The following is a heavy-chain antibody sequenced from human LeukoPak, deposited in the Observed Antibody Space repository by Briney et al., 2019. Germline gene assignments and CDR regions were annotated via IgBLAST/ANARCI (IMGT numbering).Heavy chain of an antibody. CDR3: ARHSDSSGWYSNYGMDV. V-gene: IGHV4-59*08. CDR2: IYYSGST. J-gene: IGHJ6*02. Sequence: ASETLSLTCAVYGGSFSGYYWSWIRQPPGKGLEWIGYIYYSGSTNYNPSLKSRVTISVDTSKNQFSLKLSSVTAADTAVYYCARHSDSSGWYSNYGMDVWGQGTTVTVSS. D-gene: IGHD6-19*01. CDR1: GGSFSGYY.